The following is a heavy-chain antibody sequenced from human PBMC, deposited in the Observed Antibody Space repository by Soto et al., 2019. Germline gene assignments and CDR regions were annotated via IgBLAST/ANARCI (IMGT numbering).Heavy chain of an antibody. CDR2: IIPILGIA. CDR1: GGTFSSYT. CDR3: ARSSSANYYYYYMDV. D-gene: IGHD6-6*01. J-gene: IGHJ6*03. V-gene: IGHV1-69*02. Sequence: QVQLVQSGAEVKKPGSSVKVSCKASGGTFSSYTISWVRQAPGQGLEWMGRIIPILGIANYAQKFQGRVTITADKSTSTAYMERSSLRSEDTAVYYCARSSSANYYYYYMDVWGKGTTVTVSS.